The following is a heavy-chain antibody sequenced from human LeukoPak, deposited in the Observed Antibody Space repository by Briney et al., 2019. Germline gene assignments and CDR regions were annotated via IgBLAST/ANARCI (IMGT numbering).Heavy chain of an antibody. CDR1: GFTFSSYG. CDR3: AKDRDYYDSSGLDP. D-gene: IGHD3-22*01. Sequence: GGSLRLSCAASGFTFSSYGMHWVRQAPGKGLEWVAFIRYDGSNKYYAVSVKGRFTISRDNSKNTLYLQMNSLRAEDTAVYYCAKDRDYYDSSGLDPWGQGTLVTVSS. V-gene: IGHV3-30*02. CDR2: IRYDGSNK. J-gene: IGHJ5*02.